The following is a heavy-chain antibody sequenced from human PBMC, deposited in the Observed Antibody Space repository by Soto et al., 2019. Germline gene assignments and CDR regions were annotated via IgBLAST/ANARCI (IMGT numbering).Heavy chain of an antibody. CDR3: AKGQQGPYYYYGMDV. V-gene: IGHV3-23*01. J-gene: IGHJ6*02. D-gene: IGHD2-2*01. CDR1: GFTFSSYA. Sequence: GGSLRLSCAASGFTFSSYAMGWVRQAPGKELEWVSAISGSGGSTYYADSVKGRFTISRDNSKNTLYLQMNSLRAEDTAVYYCAKGQQGPYYYYGMDVWGQGTTVTVSS. CDR2: ISGSGGST.